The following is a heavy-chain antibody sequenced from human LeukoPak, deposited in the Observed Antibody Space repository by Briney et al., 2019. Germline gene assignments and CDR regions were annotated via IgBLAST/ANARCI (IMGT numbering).Heavy chain of an antibody. D-gene: IGHD2-15*01. J-gene: IGHJ4*02. Sequence: GGSLRLSCAASGFTVSSNYMSWVRQAAGKGLEWVSVIYSGGSTYYADSVKGRFSISRDNSKNTLHLQMDSLRVEGTAVYYCARDFCSAGSCYPDNWGQGTLVTVSS. V-gene: IGHV3-66*01. CDR2: IYSGGST. CDR3: ARDFCSAGSCYPDN. CDR1: GFTVSSNY.